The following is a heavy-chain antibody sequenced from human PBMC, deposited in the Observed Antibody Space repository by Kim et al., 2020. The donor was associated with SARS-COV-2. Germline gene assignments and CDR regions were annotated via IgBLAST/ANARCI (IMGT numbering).Heavy chain of an antibody. Sequence: LKSRVTISVDTSKNQFSLKLSSVTAADTAVYYCARRSTRVVVTARAAFDIWGQGTMVTVSS. V-gene: IGHV4-39*01. D-gene: IGHD2-21*02. CDR3: ARRSTRVVVTARAAFDI. J-gene: IGHJ3*02.